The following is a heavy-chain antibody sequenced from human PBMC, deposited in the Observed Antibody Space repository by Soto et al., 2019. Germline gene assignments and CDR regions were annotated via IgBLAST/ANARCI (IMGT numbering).Heavy chain of an antibody. J-gene: IGHJ3*02. V-gene: IGHV3-33*01. CDR2: IWYDGSNK. D-gene: IGHD3-10*01. CDR3: ARDPITTMVRGSDAFDI. Sequence: GGSLRLSCAASGFTFSSYGMHWVRQAPGKGLEWVAVIWYDGSNKYYADSVKGRFTISRDNSKNTLYLQMNSLRAEDTAVYYCARDPITTMVRGSDAFDIWGQGTMVTVSS. CDR1: GFTFSSYG.